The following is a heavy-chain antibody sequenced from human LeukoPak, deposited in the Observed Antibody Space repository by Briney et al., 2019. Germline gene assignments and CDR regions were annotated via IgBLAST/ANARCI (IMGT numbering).Heavy chain of an antibody. Sequence: KPSETLSLTCTVSGGSISSSSYYWGWIRQPPGKGLEWIGSIYYSGSTYYNPSLKSRVTISVDTSKNQFSLKLSSVTAADTAVYYCARGLLRGVAGRAKQNYFDYWGQGTLVTVSS. CDR3: ARGLLRGVAGRAKQNYFDY. CDR2: IYYSGST. J-gene: IGHJ4*02. V-gene: IGHV4-39*01. CDR1: GGSISSSSYY. D-gene: IGHD6-19*01.